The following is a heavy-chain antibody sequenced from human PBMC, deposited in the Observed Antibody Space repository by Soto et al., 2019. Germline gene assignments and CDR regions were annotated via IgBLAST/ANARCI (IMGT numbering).Heavy chain of an antibody. D-gene: IGHD6-13*01. Sequence: QVQLVESGGGVIQPGTSLSLSCGSSGFTFRSFGMYWVRQAPGKGLEGVAVVSYDGNQKYYADSVKGLFTGSRDNAKXXRYLQMNSLRGEDTAVYYCAKDVGQQLVLNYGMDVWGQGTTVTVSS. V-gene: IGHV3-30*18. CDR3: AKDVGQQLVLNYGMDV. CDR1: GFTFRSFG. CDR2: VSYDGNQK. J-gene: IGHJ6*02.